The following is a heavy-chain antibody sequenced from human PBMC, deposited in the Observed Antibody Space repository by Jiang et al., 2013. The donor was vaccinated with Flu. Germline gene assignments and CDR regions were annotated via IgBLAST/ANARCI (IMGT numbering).Heavy chain of an antibody. D-gene: IGHD1-26*01. CDR1: GGSISTYH. J-gene: IGHJ5*02. Sequence: GPGLVKPSETLSLTCSVSGGSISTYHWSWVRQPPGKGLECIGYIYYSGSTNYNPSLKSRVTISVDTSKNHLSLKLSSVTAADTAVYYCARLESGSPGRFDPWGQGTLVTVSS. V-gene: IGHV4-59*08. CDR2: IYYSGST. CDR3: ARLESGSPGRFDP.